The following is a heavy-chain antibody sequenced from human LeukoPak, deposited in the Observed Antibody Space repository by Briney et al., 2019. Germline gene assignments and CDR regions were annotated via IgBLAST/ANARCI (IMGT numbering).Heavy chain of an antibody. D-gene: IGHD2-2*01. CDR3: ARYPAPEDYYYGMDV. J-gene: IGHJ6*02. Sequence: SETLSLTCTVSGGSISSYYWSWIRQPPGKGLEWIGYIYYSGSTNYNPSLKSRVTISVDTSKNQFSLKLNSVTAADTAVYYCARYPAPEDYYYGMDVWGQGTTVTVSS. V-gene: IGHV4-59*08. CDR1: GGSISSYY. CDR2: IYYSGST.